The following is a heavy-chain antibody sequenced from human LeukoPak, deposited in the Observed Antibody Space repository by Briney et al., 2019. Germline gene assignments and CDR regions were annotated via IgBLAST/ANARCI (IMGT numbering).Heavy chain of an antibody. CDR2: ISSSSSTI. CDR3: ATEMGDY. J-gene: IGHJ4*02. V-gene: IGHV3-48*01. Sequence: GGSLRLSCAASGFTFSTYRMNSVRQAPGKGLEWVSYISSSSSTIYYADSVKGRFTISRDNAKNSLYLQMNSLRAEATAVYYCATEMGDYRGQGTLVTVSS. D-gene: IGHD5-24*01. CDR1: GFTFSTYR.